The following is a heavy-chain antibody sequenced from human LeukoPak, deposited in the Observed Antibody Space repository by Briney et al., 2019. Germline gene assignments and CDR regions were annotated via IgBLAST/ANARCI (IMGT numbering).Heavy chain of an antibody. D-gene: IGHD1-1*01. CDR1: GGSFSRYY. CDR3: ARGPTISETGYFDY. CDR2: INHRGVT. J-gene: IGHJ4*03. V-gene: IGHV4-34*01. Sequence: SETLSLTCAVYGGSFSRYYWSWIRQSPGKGLEWIAEINHRGVTNYNPSVKSRVTISVDTSKNQFSLKVTSLTAADTAVYFCARGPTISETGYFDYWGQGTLVAVSS.